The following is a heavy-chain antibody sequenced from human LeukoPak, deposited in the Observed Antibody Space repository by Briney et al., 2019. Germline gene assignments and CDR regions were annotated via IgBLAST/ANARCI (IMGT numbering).Heavy chain of an antibody. CDR1: GGSFSGYY. CDR2: INHSGST. D-gene: IGHD3-3*01. Sequence: SETLSLTCAVYGGSFSGYYWSWIRQPPGKGLEWIGEINHSGSTNYNPSLKSRVTISVDTSKNQFSLKLSSVTAADTAVYYCARASPVLRFLEWCRGGMEVWGQGTTVTVSS. CDR3: ARASPVLRFLEWCRGGMEV. J-gene: IGHJ6*02. V-gene: IGHV4-34*01.